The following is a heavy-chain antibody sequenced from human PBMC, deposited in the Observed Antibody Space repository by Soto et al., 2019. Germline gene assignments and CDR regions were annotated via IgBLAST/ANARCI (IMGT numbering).Heavy chain of an antibody. D-gene: IGHD6-13*01. CDR2: IYHSGST. CDR3: ARDGAAALFRPPLTF. V-gene: IGHV4-4*02. Sequence: QVQLQESDPGLVRPSGTLSLTCAVSGGSISSTNWWSWVRQPPGKGLEWIGEIYHSGSTNYNPSLKGRVTMSVDKSKIQCSLRLSSVTAADTAVYYCARDGAAALFRPPLTFWGQGTLVTVSS. J-gene: IGHJ4*02. CDR1: GGSISSTNW.